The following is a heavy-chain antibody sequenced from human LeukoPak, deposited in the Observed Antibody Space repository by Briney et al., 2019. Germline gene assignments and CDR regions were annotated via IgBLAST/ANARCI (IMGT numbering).Heavy chain of an antibody. CDR1: GYTFTSYD. CDR2: IIPIFGTA. D-gene: IGHD3-22*01. V-gene: IGHV1-69*05. CDR3: ARDVGYYYDSSGYFPYYFDY. Sequence: GASVKVSCKASGYTFTSYDINWVRQAPGQGLEWMGGIIPIFGTANYAQKFQGRVTITTDESTSTAYMELSSLRSEDTAVYYCARDVGYYYDSSGYFPYYFDYWGQGTLVTVSS. J-gene: IGHJ4*02.